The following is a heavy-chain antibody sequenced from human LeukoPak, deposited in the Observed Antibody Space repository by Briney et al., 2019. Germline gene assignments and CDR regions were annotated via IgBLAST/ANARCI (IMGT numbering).Heavy chain of an antibody. D-gene: IGHD3-16*01. J-gene: IGHJ6*03. CDR3: ARGGLPIYYYYIDV. Sequence: SETLSLTCTVPGGSISSYYWSWIRQPPGKGLEWIGYIYYSGSTNYNPSLKSRVTISVDTSKNQFSLKLSSVTAADTAVYYCARGGLPIYYYYIDVWGKGTTVTVSS. CDR1: GGSISSYY. CDR2: IYYSGST. V-gene: IGHV4-59*01.